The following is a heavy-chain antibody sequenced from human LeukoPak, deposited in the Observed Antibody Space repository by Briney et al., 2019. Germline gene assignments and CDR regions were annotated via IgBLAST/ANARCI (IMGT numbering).Heavy chain of an antibody. CDR3: ARDRGDIVVVTDAFDI. D-gene: IGHD2-21*02. V-gene: IGHV3-7*01. CDR1: GFGFSNFW. Sequence: GGSLRLSCAASGFGFSNFWMSWVRQAPGKGPEWVANIKEDGSVKNYVDSVEGRFTVSRDNAKNTLYLQMNSLRAEDTAVYYCARDRGDIVVVTDAFDIWGQGTMVTVSS. J-gene: IGHJ3*02. CDR2: IKEDGSVK.